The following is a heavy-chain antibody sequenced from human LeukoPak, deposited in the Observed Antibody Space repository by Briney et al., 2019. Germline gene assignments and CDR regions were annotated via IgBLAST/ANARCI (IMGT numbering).Heavy chain of an antibody. V-gene: IGHV3-7*03. CDR3: AKDRGGSYTLSLDY. CDR1: GFTFSNYW. Sequence: PGGSLRLSCAASGFTFSNYWIHWVRQAPGKGLEWVAGIKDDGSEKYYVDSVKGRFTISRDNAKISLYLQMNSLRAEDTAVYYCAKDRGGSYTLSLDYWGQGTLVTVSS. CDR2: IKDDGSEK. J-gene: IGHJ4*02. D-gene: IGHD1-26*01.